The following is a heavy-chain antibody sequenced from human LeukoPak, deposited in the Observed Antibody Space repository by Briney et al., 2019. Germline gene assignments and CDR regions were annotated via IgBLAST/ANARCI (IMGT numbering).Heavy chain of an antibody. V-gene: IGHV3-7*04. CDR3: ARSASSAFDY. D-gene: IGHD6-25*01. CDR1: GFTFSSHW. Sequence: GGSLRLSCVASGFTFSSHWMNWVRQAPGKGLEGVANIKQDGSEKYYVDSVKGRFTISRDNAKNSLYLQMNSLRAEDTAVYYCARSASSAFDYWGQGTLVTVSS. CDR2: IKQDGSEK. J-gene: IGHJ4*02.